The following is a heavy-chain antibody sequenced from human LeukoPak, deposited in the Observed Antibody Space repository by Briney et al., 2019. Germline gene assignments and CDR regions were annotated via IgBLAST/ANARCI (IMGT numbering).Heavy chain of an antibody. CDR2: IPFDESIK. V-gene: IGHV3-30*04. Sequence: HPGRSLRLSCVASGFTFSNYAMLWVRQAPGKGLEWVAVIPFDESIKYYADSVEGRFTISRDNPKNTLYLQMNSLRVEDTAVYYCVRDNNGDYWGQGTQVTVSS. D-gene: IGHD1/OR15-1a*01. CDR1: GFTFSNYA. J-gene: IGHJ4*02. CDR3: VRDNNGDY.